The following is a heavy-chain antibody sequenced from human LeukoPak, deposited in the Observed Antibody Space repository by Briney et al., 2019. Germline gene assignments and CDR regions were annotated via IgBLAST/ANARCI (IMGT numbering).Heavy chain of an antibody. Sequence: GGSLRLSCAASGFTFSSYAMSWVRQAPGKGLEWVAFIRYDGSNKYYADSVKGRLTISRDNSKNTLYLQMNSLRAEDTAVYYCAKEWYSSSSGPNYYFDYWGQGTLVTVSS. J-gene: IGHJ4*02. CDR2: IRYDGSNK. D-gene: IGHD6-6*01. CDR3: AKEWYSSSSGPNYYFDY. CDR1: GFTFSSYA. V-gene: IGHV3-30*02.